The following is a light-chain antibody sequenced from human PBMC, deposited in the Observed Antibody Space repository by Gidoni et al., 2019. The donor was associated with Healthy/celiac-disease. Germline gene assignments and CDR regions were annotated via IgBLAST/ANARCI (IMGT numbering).Light chain of an antibody. CDR3: QAWDSSTSYVV. CDR2: QDS. V-gene: IGLV3-1*01. CDR1: KLGDKY. J-gene: IGLJ2*01. Sequence: SYELTQPPSVSLSPGQTASITCSGDKLGDKYASWYQQKPGQSPVLVIYQDSKRPSGIPERFSGSNSGNTATLTISGTQAMDEADYYCQAWDSSTSYVVFGGGTKLTVL.